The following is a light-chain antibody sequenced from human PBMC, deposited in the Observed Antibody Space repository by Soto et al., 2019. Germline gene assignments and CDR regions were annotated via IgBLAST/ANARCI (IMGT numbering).Light chain of an antibody. Sequence: EFVLTQSPGTLSLSPGETSTLSCRSSQTVRNNYLAWYQQKPGQAPRLLIYDASGRATGIPDRFSGGGSGTDFTLTISRLEPEDFAVYYCQQFSSYPLTFGGGTKVDIK. CDR3: QQFSSYPLT. J-gene: IGKJ4*01. V-gene: IGKV3-20*01. CDR2: DAS. CDR1: QTVRNNY.